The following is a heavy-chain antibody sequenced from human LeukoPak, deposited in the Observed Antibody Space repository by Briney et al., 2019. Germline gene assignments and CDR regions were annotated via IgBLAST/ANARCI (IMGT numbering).Heavy chain of an antibody. D-gene: IGHD6-13*01. V-gene: IGHV4-34*01. Sequence: SETLSLTCAVYGGSLSGYYWSWIRQPPGKGLEWIGEINHSGSTNYNPSLKSRVTISVDTSKNQFSLKLSSVTAADTAVYYCARGEAAAGGPFFDYWGQGTLVTVSS. J-gene: IGHJ4*02. CDR1: GGSLSGYY. CDR3: ARGEAAAGGPFFDY. CDR2: INHSGST.